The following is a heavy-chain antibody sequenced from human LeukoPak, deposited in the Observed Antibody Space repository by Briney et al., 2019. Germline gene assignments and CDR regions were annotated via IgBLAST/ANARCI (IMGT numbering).Heavy chain of an antibody. CDR1: GLTFRSYS. V-gene: IGHV3-21*01. D-gene: IGHD2-15*01. CDR2: ISSSSSYI. CDR3: ARDKGDIVVVVADFDAFDI. Sequence: PGGSLRLSCAASGLTFRSYSMNWVRQAPGKGLEWVSSISSSSSYIYYADSVKGRFTISRDNAKNSLYLQMNSLRAEDTAVYYCARDKGDIVVVVADFDAFDIWGQGTMVTVSS. J-gene: IGHJ3*02.